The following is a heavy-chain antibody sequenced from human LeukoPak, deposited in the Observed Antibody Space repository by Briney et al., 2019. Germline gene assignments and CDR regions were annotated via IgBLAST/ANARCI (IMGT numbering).Heavy chain of an antibody. V-gene: IGHV3-66*01. J-gene: IGHJ4*02. D-gene: IGHD1-26*01. Sequence: PGGSLRLSCAASGFTVSSNYMSWIRQAPGKGLEWVSVIYSGGSTYYADSVKGRFTISRDNSKNTLYLQMNSLRAEDTAVYYCVRSGSYYQGSDYWGQGTLVTVSS. CDR1: GFTVSSNY. CDR2: IYSGGST. CDR3: VRSGSYYQGSDY.